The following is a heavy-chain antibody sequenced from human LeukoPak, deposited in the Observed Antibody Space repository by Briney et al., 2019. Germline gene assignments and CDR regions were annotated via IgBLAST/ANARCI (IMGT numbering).Heavy chain of an antibody. D-gene: IGHD3-10*01. CDR1: GFTFRSYI. J-gene: IGHJ4*02. CDR3: ARGSGVHY. CDR2: IKSSTYI. V-gene: IGHV3-21*06. Sequence: GGSLRLSCEASGFTFRSYIMNWVRQAPGKGLEWVSSIKSSTYIYYADSVRGRFTISRDNVNDTLYLQMNSLGVEDTAVYFCARGSGVHYWGQGNLVIVSS.